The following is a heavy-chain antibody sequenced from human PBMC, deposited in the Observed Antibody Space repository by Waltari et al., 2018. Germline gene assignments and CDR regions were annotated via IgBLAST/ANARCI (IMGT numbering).Heavy chain of an antibody. V-gene: IGHV1-8*03. Sequence: VQLLQSGAEVKKPGASVKVSCKASGYSFTNYTISCVRQAAGQGLEWMGWMNPNSANSDFARHFQGRVTLTRNTSISTAYMEVSSLRSEDTAVYYCARGSSSYISRVPLDYWGQGTLVIVSS. CDR2: MNPNSANS. J-gene: IGHJ4*02. CDR1: GYSFTNYT. CDR3: ARGSSSYISRVPLDY. D-gene: IGHD3-22*01.